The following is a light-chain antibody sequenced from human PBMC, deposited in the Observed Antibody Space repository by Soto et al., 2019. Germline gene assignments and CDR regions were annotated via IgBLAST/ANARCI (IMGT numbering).Light chain of an antibody. J-gene: IGKJ1*01. CDR1: QSISSY. V-gene: IGKV1-39*01. Sequence: DIQMTQSPSSLSASVGDRVTITCRASQSISSYLNWYQQKPGKAPNLLIYAASSLQSGVPSRFSGSGSGTDFTLTISSLQPEAFATYYCQQSYSTLRTFGQGTKVEIK. CDR3: QQSYSTLRT. CDR2: AAS.